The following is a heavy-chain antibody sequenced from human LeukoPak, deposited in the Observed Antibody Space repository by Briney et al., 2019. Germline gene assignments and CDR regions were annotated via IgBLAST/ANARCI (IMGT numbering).Heavy chain of an antibody. V-gene: IGHV3-7*01. J-gene: IGHJ4*02. CDR2: INQDGSEK. D-gene: IGHD3-10*01. CDR3: GRVGAYYGSGSYSDY. CDR1: GFTFSSYW. Sequence: PGGPLNFSCEASGFTFSSYWMSWVGRAPGRGLEGVANINQDGSEKYYVDSVKGRFTISRDNAKKSLYLQMNSLRAEDTAVYYCGRVGAYYGSGSYSDYWGQGTLVTVSS.